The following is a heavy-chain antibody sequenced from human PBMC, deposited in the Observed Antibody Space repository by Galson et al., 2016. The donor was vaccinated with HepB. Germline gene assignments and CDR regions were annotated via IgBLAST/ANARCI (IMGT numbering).Heavy chain of an antibody. CDR3: TRDAGSWSWLGD. J-gene: IGHJ4*02. CDR2: INNDGGST. Sequence: SLRLSCAVSGFSFRIYAMTWVRQSPGKGLEWVSGINNDGGSTYYADSVKGRLTISRDNSKNTLFLQMDSLKTEDTAMYFCTRDAGSWSWLGDWGRGALVTVAS. D-gene: IGHD1-26*01. V-gene: IGHV3-23*01. CDR1: GFSFRIYA.